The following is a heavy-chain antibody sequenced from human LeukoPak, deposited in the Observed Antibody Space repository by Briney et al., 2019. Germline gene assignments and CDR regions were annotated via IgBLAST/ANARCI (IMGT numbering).Heavy chain of an antibody. CDR3: AKIRGVYYDSSGCLDY. CDR1: GFTFSSYA. J-gene: IGHJ4*02. D-gene: IGHD3-22*01. Sequence: GGSLRLSCAASGFTFSSYAMSWVRQAPGKGLEWVSAISGSGGSTYYADSVKGRFTISRDNSKNTLYLQMNSLRAEGTAVYYCAKIRGVYYDSSGCLDYWGQGTLVTVSS. CDR2: ISGSGGST. V-gene: IGHV3-23*01.